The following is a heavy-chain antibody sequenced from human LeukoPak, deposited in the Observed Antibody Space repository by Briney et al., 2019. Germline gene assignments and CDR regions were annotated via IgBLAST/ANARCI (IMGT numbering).Heavy chain of an antibody. CDR3: AKDREWELQH. Sequence: TSETLSLTCSVSGGSITDNYWSWIRQPPGKGLEWIAYIYHIEAPSYNPSLNGRVTMSLDMSKNQFSLRLSSVTAADTAVYYCAKDREWELQHWGQGTLVTVSS. J-gene: IGHJ1*01. CDR2: IYHIEAP. V-gene: IGHV4-4*08. D-gene: IGHD1-26*01. CDR1: GGSITDNY.